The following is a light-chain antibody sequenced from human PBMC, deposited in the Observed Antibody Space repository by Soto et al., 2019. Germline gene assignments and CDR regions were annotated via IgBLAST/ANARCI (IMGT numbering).Light chain of an antibody. CDR3: QPRNIWRTVT. J-gene: IGKJ5*01. V-gene: IGKV3D-20*02. CDR2: GAS. CDR1: QSVSSSY. Sequence: ESVVTRGRGTRYLSPGERATLPCRASQSVSSSYLAWYQQKPGQAPRLLLYGASSRANGIPDRCSGSGSGTDFTLTISSLEPEDSAVYDCQPRNIWRTVTFGQGTRLEI.